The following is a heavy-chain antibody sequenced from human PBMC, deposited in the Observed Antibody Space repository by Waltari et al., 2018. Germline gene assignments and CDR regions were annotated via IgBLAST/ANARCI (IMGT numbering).Heavy chain of an antibody. Sequence: EVQLVESGGGLVQPGGSLRLSCAASGFTFSDHYMDWVRQAPGKGLEWVGRTRNKANSDTTEYAAAVKGGFTSSRDDAKNSLYLQMNSLKTEDTAVYYCARGPYLYYDSSGYYEFDYWGQGTLVTVSS. CDR3: ARGPYLYYDSSGYYEFDY. J-gene: IGHJ4*02. CDR2: TRNKANSDTT. V-gene: IGHV3-72*01. CDR1: GFTFSDHY. D-gene: IGHD3-22*01.